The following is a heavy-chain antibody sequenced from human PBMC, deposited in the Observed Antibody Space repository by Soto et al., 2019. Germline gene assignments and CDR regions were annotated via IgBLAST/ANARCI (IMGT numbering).Heavy chain of an antibody. D-gene: IGHD3-10*01. CDR2: IYYSGST. Sequence: SETLSLTCTVSGGSISSYYWSWIRQPPGKGLEWIGYIYYSGSTNYNPSLKSRVTISVDTSKNQFSLKLNSVTAADTAVYYCAGQDNYGSGSHIFDYWGQGTLVTVSS. J-gene: IGHJ4*02. V-gene: IGHV4-59*08. CDR3: AGQDNYGSGSHIFDY. CDR1: GGSISSYY.